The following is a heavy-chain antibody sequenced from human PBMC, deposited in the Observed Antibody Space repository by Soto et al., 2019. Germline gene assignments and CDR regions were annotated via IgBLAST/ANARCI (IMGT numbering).Heavy chain of an antibody. Sequence: PVGSLRLSCAASGFTFSSYAMSWVRQAPGKGLEWVSAISGSGGSTYYADSVKGRFTISRDNSKNTLYLQMNSLRAEDTAVYYCAKAAGSSVYYGMDVWGQGTTVTVSS. CDR2: ISGSGGST. D-gene: IGHD6-6*01. V-gene: IGHV3-23*01. J-gene: IGHJ6*02. CDR3: AKAAGSSVYYGMDV. CDR1: GFTFSSYA.